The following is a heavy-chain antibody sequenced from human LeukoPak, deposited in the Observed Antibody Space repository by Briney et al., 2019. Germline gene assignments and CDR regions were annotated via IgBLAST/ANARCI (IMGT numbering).Heavy chain of an antibody. J-gene: IGHJ5*02. CDR3: ARDSEYGDADRLNWFDP. CDR1: GFTFSSYA. D-gene: IGHD4-17*01. V-gene: IGHV3-30*04. Sequence: PGGSLRLSCAASGFTFSSYAMHWVRQAPGKGLEWVAVISYDGSNKYYADSVKGRFTISRDNSKNTLYLQMNSLRAEDTAVYYCARDSEYGDADRLNWFDPWGQGTLVTVSS. CDR2: ISYDGSNK.